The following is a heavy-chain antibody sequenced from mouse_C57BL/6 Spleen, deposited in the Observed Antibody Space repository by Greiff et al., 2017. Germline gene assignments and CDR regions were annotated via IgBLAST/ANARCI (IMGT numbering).Heavy chain of an antibody. J-gene: IGHJ4*01. CDR3: AEASDYDRAMDY. CDR1: GYTFTDYY. V-gene: IGHV1-19*01. CDR2: ISPYNGGT. D-gene: IGHD2-4*01. Sequence: VQLQPSGPVLVQPGASVKMSCKASGYTFTDYYMNWVKQSHGKSLEWIGVISPYNGGTSYNQKFTGKATLTVDKSSSTAYMELNSLTSEDSAVYYCAEASDYDRAMDYWGQGTSVTVSS.